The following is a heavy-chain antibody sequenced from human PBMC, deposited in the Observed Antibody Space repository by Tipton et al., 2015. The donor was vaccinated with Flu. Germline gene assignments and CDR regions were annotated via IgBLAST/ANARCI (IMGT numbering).Heavy chain of an antibody. J-gene: IGHJ6*03. V-gene: IGHV3-21*01. CDR3: ARNPGGDSYYYYYMDV. D-gene: IGHD3-16*01. Sequence: GSLRLSCAASGFTFSSYSMNWVRQAPGKGLEWVSSISSSSSYIYYADSLKGRFTISRDNAKNSLFLQMNSLRAEDTAVYYCARNPGGDSYYYYYMDVWGKGTTVTVSS. CDR2: ISSSSSYI. CDR1: GFTFSSYS.